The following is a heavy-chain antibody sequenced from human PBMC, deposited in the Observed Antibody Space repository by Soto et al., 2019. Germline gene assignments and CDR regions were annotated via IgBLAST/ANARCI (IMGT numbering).Heavy chain of an antibody. CDR2: IGSGST. Sequence: EVQLLESGGGLVQPGGSLRLSCAASGFTFSGYAMSWVRQAPGKGLEWVSAIGSGSTFYADAVKGRFTISRYNANSMLYLQMKSLRADATAVYFCAQDLGSSWYHYNSFAPGGQGTLVTVSS. D-gene: IGHD6-13*01. V-gene: IGHV3-23*01. J-gene: IGHJ5*02. CDR1: GFTFSGYA. CDR3: AQDLGSSWYHYNSFAP.